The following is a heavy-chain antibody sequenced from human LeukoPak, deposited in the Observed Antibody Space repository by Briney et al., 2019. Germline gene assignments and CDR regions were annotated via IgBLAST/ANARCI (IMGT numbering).Heavy chain of an antibody. Sequence: SETLSLTCAIYGGSFSGYYWSWIRQPPGKGLEWIGEINHSGSTNYNPSLKSRVTISVDTSKNQFSLKLSSVTAADTAVYYCARGGHYWGQGTLVTVSS. CDR2: INHSGST. CDR3: ARGGHY. V-gene: IGHV4-34*01. CDR1: GGSFSGYY. J-gene: IGHJ4*02.